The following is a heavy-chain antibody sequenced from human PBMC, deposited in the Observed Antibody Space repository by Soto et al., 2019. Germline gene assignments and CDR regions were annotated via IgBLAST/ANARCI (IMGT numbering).Heavy chain of an antibody. CDR3: ARSIVVVTALDY. J-gene: IGHJ4*02. CDR1: GYTFTSYA. CDR2: INAGNGNT. V-gene: IGHV1-3*05. D-gene: IGHD2-21*02. Sequence: QVQLVQSGAEEKKPGASVKVSCKASGYTFTSYAMHWVRQAPGQRLEWMGWINAGNGNTKNSQKFQGRVTITRERSASTAYMELSSLRSADTAVYYCARSIVVVTALDYWGQGTLVTVSS.